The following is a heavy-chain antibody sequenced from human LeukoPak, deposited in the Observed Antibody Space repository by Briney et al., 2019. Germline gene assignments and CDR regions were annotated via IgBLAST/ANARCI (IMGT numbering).Heavy chain of an antibody. CDR2: IYPGDSDT. CDR1: GYSFTSYW. CDR3: ARVVVPTYYYYYYMDV. J-gene: IGHJ6*03. D-gene: IGHD2-2*01. V-gene: IGHV5-51*01. Sequence: GESLKISCKGSGYSFTSYWIGWVRQMPGKGLEWMGIIYPGDSDTRYSPSFQGQVTISADKSISTAYLQWSSLKASDTAMYYCARVVVPTYYYYYYMDVWGKGTTVTVPS.